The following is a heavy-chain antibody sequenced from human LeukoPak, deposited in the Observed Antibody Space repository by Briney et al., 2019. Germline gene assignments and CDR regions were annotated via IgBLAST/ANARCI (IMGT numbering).Heavy chain of an antibody. Sequence: GGSLRLSCEASGFTFSNAWMSWVRQAPGKGLEWVGRIKSKTDGGTTDYAAPVKGRFTISRDDSKNTLYLQMNSLKTEDTAVYYCTTGSDCSGGSCYLYYYYYGMDVWGKGTTVTVSS. CDR3: TTGSDCSGGSCYLYYYYYGMDV. D-gene: IGHD2-15*01. CDR2: IKSKTDGGTT. J-gene: IGHJ6*04. CDR1: GFTFSNAW. V-gene: IGHV3-15*01.